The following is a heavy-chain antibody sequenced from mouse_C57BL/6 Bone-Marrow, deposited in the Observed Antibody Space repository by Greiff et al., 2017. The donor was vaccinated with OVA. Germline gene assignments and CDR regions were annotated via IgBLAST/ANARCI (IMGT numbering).Heavy chain of an antibody. D-gene: IGHD1-2*01. Sequence: EVMLVESGEGLVKPGGSLKLSCAASGFTFSSYAMSWVRQTPEKRLEWVAYISSGGDYIYYADTVKGRFTISRDNARNTLYLQMSSLKSEDTAMYYCTRDHITTPVYFDVWGTGTTVTVSS. CDR2: ISSGGDYI. J-gene: IGHJ1*03. CDR1: GFTFSSYA. V-gene: IGHV5-9-1*02. CDR3: TRDHITTPVYFDV.